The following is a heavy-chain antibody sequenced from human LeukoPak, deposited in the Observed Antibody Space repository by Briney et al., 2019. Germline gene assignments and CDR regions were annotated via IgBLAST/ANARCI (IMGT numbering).Heavy chain of an antibody. J-gene: IGHJ5*02. CDR3: ARALAVAGPNWFDP. D-gene: IGHD6-19*01. CDR1: GGTFISYA. V-gene: IGHV1-69*13. Sequence: GASVKVSCKASGGTFISYAISWVRQAPGQGLEWMGGIIPIFGTANYAQKFQGRVTITADESTSTAYMELSSLRSDDTAVYYCARALAVAGPNWFDPWGQGTLVTVSS. CDR2: IIPIFGTA.